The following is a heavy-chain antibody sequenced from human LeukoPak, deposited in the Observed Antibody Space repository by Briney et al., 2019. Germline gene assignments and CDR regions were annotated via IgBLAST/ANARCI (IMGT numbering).Heavy chain of an antibody. CDR1: GFTFSSYA. CDR3: ATMDYGDYVLYGMALDY. Sequence: GGSLRLSCAASGFTFSSYAMSWVRQAPGKGLEWVSAISGSGGSTYYADSVKGRFTISRDNSKNTLYLQMNSLRAEDTAVYYCATMDYGDYVLYGMALDYWGQGTLVTVSS. D-gene: IGHD4-17*01. CDR2: ISGSGGST. J-gene: IGHJ4*02. V-gene: IGHV3-23*01.